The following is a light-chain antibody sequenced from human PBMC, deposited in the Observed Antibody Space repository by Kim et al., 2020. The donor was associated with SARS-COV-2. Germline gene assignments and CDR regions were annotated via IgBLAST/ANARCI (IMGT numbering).Light chain of an antibody. CDR2: AAS. J-gene: IGKJ2*01. CDR3: QQSYTTPPYT. CDR1: QGIATY. V-gene: IGKV1-39*01. Sequence: ASVGDRVTITWRETQGIATYLNLYQQKPGKAPKLLIYAASSLQSGVPSRFSGSGSGTDFTLTISSLQPEDFATYFCQQSYTTPPYTFGQGTKLEI.